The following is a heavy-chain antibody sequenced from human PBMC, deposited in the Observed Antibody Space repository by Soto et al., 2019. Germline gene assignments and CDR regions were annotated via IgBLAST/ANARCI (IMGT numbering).Heavy chain of an antibody. CDR2: IIPIFGTA. Sequence: ASVKVSCKASGGTFSSYAISWVRQAPGQGLEWMGGIIPIFGTANYAQKFQGRVTITADESTSTAYMELSSLRSEDTAVYYCARDRYCSGGSCSPYFDYWGQGTLVTVSS. D-gene: IGHD2-15*01. J-gene: IGHJ4*02. V-gene: IGHV1-69*13. CDR3: ARDRYCSGGSCSPYFDY. CDR1: GGTFSSYA.